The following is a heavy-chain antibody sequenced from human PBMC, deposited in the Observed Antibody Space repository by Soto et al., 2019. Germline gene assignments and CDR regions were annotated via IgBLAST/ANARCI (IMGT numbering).Heavy chain of an antibody. CDR3: ARDRSDNYYESSGHIDI. CDR2: IWYDGSNK. Sequence: PGGSLRLSCAASGFTFSSYGMHWVRQAPGKGLEWVAVIWYDGSNKYYADSVKGRFTISRDNSKNTLYLQMNSLRAEDTAVYYCARDRSDNYYESSGHIDIWGQGTMVTVSS. D-gene: IGHD3-22*01. V-gene: IGHV3-33*01. CDR1: GFTFSSYG. J-gene: IGHJ3*02.